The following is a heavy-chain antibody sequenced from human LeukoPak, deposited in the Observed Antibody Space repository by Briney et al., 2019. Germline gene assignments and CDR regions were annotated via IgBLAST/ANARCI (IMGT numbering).Heavy chain of an antibody. CDR3: AKDSLREQQPVTGSDAFDI. CDR2: ISGSGGST. Sequence: GGSLRLSCAASGFTFSSYAMSWVRQAPGKGLEWVSAISGSGGSTYYADSVKGRFTISRDNSKNTLYLQMNSLRAEDTAVYYCAKDSLREQQPVTGSDAFDIWGQGTMVTVSS. V-gene: IGHV3-23*01. J-gene: IGHJ3*02. D-gene: IGHD6-13*01. CDR1: GFTFSSYA.